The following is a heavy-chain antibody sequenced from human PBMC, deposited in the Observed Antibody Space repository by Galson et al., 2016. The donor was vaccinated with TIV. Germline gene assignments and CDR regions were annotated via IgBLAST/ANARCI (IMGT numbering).Heavy chain of an antibody. CDR3: TRDRSIAAPRDMDV. CDR1: GYTFTSFG. D-gene: IGHD6-6*01. Sequence: KVSCKATGYTFTSFGIAWVRQAPGQGLEWMGWISGYNGKTYYAQKFQDRVTMTTDTSTNTAYMELRSLRSDDTAVYYCTRDRSIAAPRDMDVWGQGTAVTVA. V-gene: IGHV1-18*01. CDR2: ISGYNGKT. J-gene: IGHJ6*02.